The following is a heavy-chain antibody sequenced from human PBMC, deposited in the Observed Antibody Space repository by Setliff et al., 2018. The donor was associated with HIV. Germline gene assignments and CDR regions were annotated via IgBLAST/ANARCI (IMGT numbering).Heavy chain of an antibody. CDR2: INPSGDAT. CDR1: GFAFSSYY. CDR3: ARDNSGGGDRTSWWFDP. Sequence: ASVKVSCKASGFAFSSYYMHWVRQAPGQGLEWMGLINPSGDATIYAQKLQGRVTMTRDTSTSTVYMELSSLRSEDTAVYYCARDNSGGGDRTSWWFDPWGQGTLVTVS. J-gene: IGHJ5*02. V-gene: IGHV1-46*01. D-gene: IGHD2-21*02.